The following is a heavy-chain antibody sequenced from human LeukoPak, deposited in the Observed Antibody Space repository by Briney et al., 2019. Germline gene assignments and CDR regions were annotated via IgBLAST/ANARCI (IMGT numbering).Heavy chain of an antibody. CDR1: GFTFNKSW. D-gene: IGHD7-27*01. CDR3: AKTGERDY. CDR2: IKEDGTQK. Sequence: GGSLRLSCAASGFTFNKSWMSWVRQAPGMGPEWVANIKEDGTQKYYVDSVRGRFTISRDNAENSLYLQMNSLRDEDTAVYYCAKTGERDYWGRGTLVTVSS. V-gene: IGHV3-7*01. J-gene: IGHJ4*02.